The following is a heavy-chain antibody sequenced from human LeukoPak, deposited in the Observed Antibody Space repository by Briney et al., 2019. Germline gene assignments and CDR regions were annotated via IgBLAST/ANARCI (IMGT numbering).Heavy chain of an antibody. J-gene: IGHJ4*02. V-gene: IGHV4-34*01. D-gene: IGHD5-24*01. CDR2: ISHSGST. Sequence: GSLRLSCAASGFTFSSYWMSWVRQAPGKGLEWIGEISHSGSTNYNPSLKGRLTMSVDTSKNQFSLQLNSVTAADTAVYFCARASRETSLANYYFDSWGQGTPVTVSS. CDR3: ARASRETSLANYYFDS. CDR1: GFTFSSYW.